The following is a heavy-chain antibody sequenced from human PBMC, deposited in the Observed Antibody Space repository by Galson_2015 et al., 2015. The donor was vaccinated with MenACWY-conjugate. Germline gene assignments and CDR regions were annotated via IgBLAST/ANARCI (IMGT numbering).Heavy chain of an antibody. J-gene: IGHJ4*02. CDR1: GFTFSSFA. CDR3: AKSRGASFYFDS. CDR2: ININGDGT. D-gene: IGHD1-26*01. Sequence: SLRLSCAASGFTFSSFAMHWVRQAPGKGPEHISSININGDGTYYTDSVKDRFTISRENAKNTLYLQMNSLRPEDTAVFYCAKSRGASFYFDSWGQGTLVTVSS. V-gene: IGHV3-64D*06.